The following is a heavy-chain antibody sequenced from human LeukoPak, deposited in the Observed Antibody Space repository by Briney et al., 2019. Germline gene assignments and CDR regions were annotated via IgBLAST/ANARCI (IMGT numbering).Heavy chain of an antibody. D-gene: IGHD3-22*01. CDR3: AREIDSSGYSNWFDP. CDR2: IYYSGST. Sequence: SETLSLTCAVYGGSFSGYYWSWIRQPPGKGLEWIGSIYYSGSTYYNPSLKSRVTISVDTSKNQFSLKLSSVTAADTAVYYCAREIDSSGYSNWFDPWGQGTLVTVSS. J-gene: IGHJ5*02. V-gene: IGHV4-34*01. CDR1: GGSFSGYY.